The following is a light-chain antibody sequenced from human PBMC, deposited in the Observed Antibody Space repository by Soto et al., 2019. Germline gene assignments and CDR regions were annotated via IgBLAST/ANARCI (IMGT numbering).Light chain of an antibody. CDR1: QDLDNW. Sequence: ILMSQSPSSLSASVGDRVTITCRASQDLDNWLAWYQQKPGKASQLLIYRSSTLKTGVPSRFSGFGSGTEYTLTINGLQPDDFATYYCQQYSSYWTFGQGTTVEI. CDR2: RSS. V-gene: IGKV1-5*03. CDR3: QQYSSYWT. J-gene: IGKJ1*01.